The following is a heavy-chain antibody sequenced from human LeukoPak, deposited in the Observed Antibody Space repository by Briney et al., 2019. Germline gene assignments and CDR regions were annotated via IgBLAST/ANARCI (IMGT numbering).Heavy chain of an antibody. CDR1: GFIFSYYW. J-gene: IGHJ4*02. Sequence: GGSLRLSCAASGFIFSYYWMTWVRQAPGKGLEGVANIKTDGSQKYYVDSVKGRFTISRDNAKSSLYLQMNRLRAEDTGVYYCASQPSAVAGNYWGQGTLVTVSS. V-gene: IGHV3-7*02. D-gene: IGHD6-19*01. CDR3: ASQPSAVAGNY. CDR2: IKTDGSQK.